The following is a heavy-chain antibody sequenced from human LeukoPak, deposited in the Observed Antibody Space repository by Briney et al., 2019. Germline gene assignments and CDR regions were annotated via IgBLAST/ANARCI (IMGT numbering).Heavy chain of an antibody. Sequence: PGGSLRLSCAASGFTFSSYAMSWVRQAPGKGLEWVSAISGSGGSTYYADSVKGRFTISRDNSKNTLYLQTNSLRAEDTAVYYCFCSGGSCYADYWGQGTLVTVSS. J-gene: IGHJ4*02. D-gene: IGHD2-15*01. V-gene: IGHV3-23*01. CDR1: GFTFSSYA. CDR2: ISGSGGST. CDR3: FCSGGSCYADY.